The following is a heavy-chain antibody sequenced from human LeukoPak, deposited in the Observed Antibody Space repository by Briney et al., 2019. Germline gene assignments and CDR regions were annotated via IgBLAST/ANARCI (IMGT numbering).Heavy chain of an antibody. V-gene: IGHV3-23*01. CDR3: AKEASTRLGRPKWIDY. Sequence: GGSLRLSCAASGFTFSSYAMSWVRHAPGKGLEWVSAISGSGGSTYYADSVKGRFTISRDNSKNTLYLQMNSLRAEDTAVYYCAKEASTRLGRPKWIDYWGQGTLVTVSS. CDR1: GFTFSSYA. D-gene: IGHD3-16*01. CDR2: ISGSGGST. J-gene: IGHJ4*02.